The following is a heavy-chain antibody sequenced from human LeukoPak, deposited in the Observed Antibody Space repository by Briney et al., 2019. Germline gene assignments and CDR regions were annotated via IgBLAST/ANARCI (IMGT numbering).Heavy chain of an antibody. J-gene: IGHJ4*02. CDR2: ISGSGGST. V-gene: IGHV3-23*01. Sequence: HPGGSLRLSCAASGFTVSSNEMSWVRQAPGKGLEWVSAISGSGGSTYYADSVKGRFTISRDNSKNTLYLQMNSLRAEDTAVYYCAGTESIAAAGTFDYWGQGTLVTVSS. CDR1: GFTVSSNE. D-gene: IGHD6-13*01. CDR3: AGTESIAAAGTFDY.